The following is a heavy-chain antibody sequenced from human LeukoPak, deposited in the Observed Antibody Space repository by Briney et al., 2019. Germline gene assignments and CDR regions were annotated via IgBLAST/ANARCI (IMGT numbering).Heavy chain of an antibody. D-gene: IGHD4-23*01. Sequence: GGSLRLSCAASGFTFSSYGMHWVRQAPGKGLEWVAVISYDGSNKYYADSVKGRFTISRDNSKNTLYLQMNSLRAEDTAVYYCARDGDTVLTRGYYYYMDVWGKGTTATVSS. CDR1: GFTFSSYG. CDR2: ISYDGSNK. CDR3: ARDGDTVLTRGYYYYMDV. J-gene: IGHJ6*03. V-gene: IGHV3-30*03.